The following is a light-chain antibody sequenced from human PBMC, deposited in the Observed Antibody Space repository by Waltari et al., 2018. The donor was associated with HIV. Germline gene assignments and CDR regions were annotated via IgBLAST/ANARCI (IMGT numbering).Light chain of an antibody. Sequence: DIQLTQSPSSLSASVGDRVTIACRASQTISTYLNWYQQKPGKAPKLLISAASSLQSVVPSRFSGSGSGTDFTLTITNLQPEDFAVYFCQQSYFSPTFGPGTTVDTK. CDR3: QQSYFSPT. V-gene: IGKV1-39*01. CDR1: QTISTY. J-gene: IGKJ3*01. CDR2: AAS.